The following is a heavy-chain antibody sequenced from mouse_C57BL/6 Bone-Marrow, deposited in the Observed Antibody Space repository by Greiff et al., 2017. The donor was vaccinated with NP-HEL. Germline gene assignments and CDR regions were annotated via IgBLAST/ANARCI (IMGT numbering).Heavy chain of an antibody. CDR2: IYPRSGNT. CDR3: ARDYGSSFYFDY. D-gene: IGHD1-1*01. V-gene: IGHV1-81*01. J-gene: IGHJ2*01. CDR1: GYTFTSYG. Sequence: QVQLQQSGAELARPGASVKLSCKASGYTFTSYGISWVKQRTGQGLEWIGEIYPRSGNTYYNEKFKGKATLTADKSSSTAYMELRSLTSEDSAVYFCARDYGSSFYFDYWGQGTTRTVSS.